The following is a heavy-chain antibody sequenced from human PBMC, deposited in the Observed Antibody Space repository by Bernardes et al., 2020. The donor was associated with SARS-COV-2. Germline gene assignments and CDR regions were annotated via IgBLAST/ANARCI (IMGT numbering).Heavy chain of an antibody. J-gene: IGHJ3*02. CDR2: IYTSGST. V-gene: IGHV4-61*02. CDR3: LSTTSRTSYGAIDI. Sequence: TLSLTCTVPGCPLSSGNDYWSWIRRPAGKGLEWIGRIYTSGSTKYNPSLKSRVTISVDTSKNQFSLRLNSVTAADTAIYYCLSTTSRTSYGAIDIWGQGTMVTVSS. CDR1: GCPLSSGNDY. D-gene: IGHD2-2*01.